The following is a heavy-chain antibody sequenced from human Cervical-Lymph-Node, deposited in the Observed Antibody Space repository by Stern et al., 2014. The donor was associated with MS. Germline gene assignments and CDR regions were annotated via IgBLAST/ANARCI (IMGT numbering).Heavy chain of an antibody. CDR2: ISHDGSNE. J-gene: IGHJ4*02. CDR3: ARDPRNGYNYFDY. CDR1: GFTFSSYG. Sequence: VQLVESGGGVVQPGRSLRLSCAASGFTFSSYGMHWVRQAPGKGLEWVALISHDGSNEHYTDSVKVRFTISRDNSKNTLYLQMNSLRVEDTAVYYCARDPRNGYNYFDYWGQGTLVTVSS. V-gene: IGHV3-30*03. D-gene: IGHD5-24*01.